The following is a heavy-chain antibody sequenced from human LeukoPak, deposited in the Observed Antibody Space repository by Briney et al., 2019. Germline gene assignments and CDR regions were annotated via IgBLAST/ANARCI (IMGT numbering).Heavy chain of an antibody. D-gene: IGHD2-2*01. CDR2: ISSSGSTI. J-gene: IGHJ3*02. CDR3: ARDRTRVPAAIPPDAFDI. Sequence: GGSLRLSCAASGFTFSSYEMNWVRQAPGKGLEWVSYISSSGSTIYYADSVKGRFTISRDNAKNSLYLQMHSLRAEDTAVYYCARDRTRVPAAIPPDAFDIWGQGTMVTVSS. V-gene: IGHV3-48*03. CDR1: GFTFSSYE.